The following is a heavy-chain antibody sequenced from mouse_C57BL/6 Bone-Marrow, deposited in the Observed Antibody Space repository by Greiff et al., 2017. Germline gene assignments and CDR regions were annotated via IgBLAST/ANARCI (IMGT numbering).Heavy chain of an antibody. D-gene: IGHD1-1*01. CDR3: ARYYYDRVDY. Sequence: VQLQQSGAELARPGASVKMSCKASGYTFTSYTMHWVQQRPGQGLEWIGYINPSSGYTKYNQKFKDKATLTADKSSSTAYMQLSSLTSEDSAVYYCARYYYDRVDYWGQGTTLTVSS. V-gene: IGHV1-4*01. J-gene: IGHJ2*01. CDR2: INPSSGYT. CDR1: GYTFTSYT.